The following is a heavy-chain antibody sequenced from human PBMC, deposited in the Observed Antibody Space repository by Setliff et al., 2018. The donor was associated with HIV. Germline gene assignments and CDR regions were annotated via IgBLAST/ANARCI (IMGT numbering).Heavy chain of an antibody. CDR2: IVVGSGKT. Sequence: SVKVSCKASGFSFTSSAVQWVRRARGQRLEWIGWIVVGSGKTNYAQKFQERVTITRDMSTSTAYMELSSPRSDDTAVYFCAAGEGVPDSWAFDYWGPGTLVTVSS. CDR1: GFSFTSSA. CDR3: AAGEGVPDSWAFDY. V-gene: IGHV1-58*01. D-gene: IGHD1-26*01. J-gene: IGHJ4*02.